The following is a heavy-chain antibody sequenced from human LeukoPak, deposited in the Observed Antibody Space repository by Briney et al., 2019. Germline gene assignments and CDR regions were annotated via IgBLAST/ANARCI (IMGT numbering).Heavy chain of an antibody. CDR2: ITNSSTYT. D-gene: IGHD3-9*01. V-gene: IGHV3-21*01. CDR1: GFSFESYA. CDR3: ARHYDILTTAGVGF. J-gene: IGHJ4*02. Sequence: GGSLRLSCAASGFSFESYAMNWVRQAPGKGLEWLSSITNSSTYTYYADSVKGRFTISRDNAKNSLYLQMNSLRAEDTAVYYRARHYDILTTAGVGFWGQGTLLTVSS.